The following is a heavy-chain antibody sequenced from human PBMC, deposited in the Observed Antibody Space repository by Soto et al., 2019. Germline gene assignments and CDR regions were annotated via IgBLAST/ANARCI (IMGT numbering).Heavy chain of an antibody. CDR2: INAGNGNT. CDR3: AITIFGVVPEYYFDY. CDR1: GYTFTSYS. V-gene: IGHV1-3*01. J-gene: IGHJ4*02. Sequence: ASLNVSCHASGYTFTSYSMHWVRQAPGHRLEWMGWINAGNGNTKYSQKFQGRVTITRDTSASTAYMELSSLRSEGTAVYYCAITIFGVVPEYYFDYWGQGTLVSVSS. D-gene: IGHD3-3*01.